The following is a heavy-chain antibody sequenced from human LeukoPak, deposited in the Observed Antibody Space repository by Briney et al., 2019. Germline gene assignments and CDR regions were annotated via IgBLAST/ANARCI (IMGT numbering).Heavy chain of an antibody. CDR1: GGSFSGYY. V-gene: IGHV4-34*01. CDR2: INHSGST. Sequence: SETLSLTCAVYGGSFSGYYWSWIRQPPGKGLEWIGEINHSGSTNYNPSLKSRVTISADTSKNQFSLKLSSVTAADTAVYYCARALGYVAARLYYFDYWGQGTLVTVSS. J-gene: IGHJ4*02. D-gene: IGHD6-6*01. CDR3: ARALGYVAARLYYFDY.